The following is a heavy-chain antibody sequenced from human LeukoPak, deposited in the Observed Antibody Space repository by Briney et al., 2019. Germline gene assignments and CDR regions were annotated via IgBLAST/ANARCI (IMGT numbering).Heavy chain of an antibody. D-gene: IGHD2-2*01. CDR2: INHSGSP. Sequence: SETLSLTCAVYGGSFSGYFWSWIRQPPGKGLEWIGEINHSGSPDYNPSLKSRVTISVDTSRNQFSLKLSSVTAADTAVYYCVREREQRDKRLYATGYDYWGQGTLVTVSS. CDR3: VREREQRDKRLYATGYDY. V-gene: IGHV4-34*01. CDR1: GGSFSGYF. J-gene: IGHJ4*02.